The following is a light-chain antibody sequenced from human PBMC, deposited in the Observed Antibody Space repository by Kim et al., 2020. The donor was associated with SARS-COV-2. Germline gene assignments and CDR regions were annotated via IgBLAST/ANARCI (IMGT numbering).Light chain of an antibody. CDR1: QDISNK. J-gene: IGKJ1*01. Sequence: VGDRVTLSCRARQDISNKCSCFHQKPEKAPKSLIYAASSLQSGAPSRCSGAGSGTDFTLTISTLQAQEFLTHYSQQYSGYPRTFCQRTKGYIK. CDR2: AAS. CDR3: QQYSGYPRT. V-gene: IGKV1-16*01.